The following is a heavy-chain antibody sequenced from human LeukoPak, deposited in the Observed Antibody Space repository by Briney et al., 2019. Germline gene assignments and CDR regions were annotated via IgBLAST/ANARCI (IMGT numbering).Heavy chain of an antibody. CDR1: GFTFISYA. D-gene: IGHD3-16*01. V-gene: IGHV3-23*01. CDR3: AKYLFGYFDC. CDR2: ISVMSDTT. J-gene: IGHJ4*02. Sequence: LGGSLSLPCAASGFTFISYAMSWVPQAPGGGRGWVSSISVMSDTTYYADSVKGPFFTSRDNSKNTLFLQMHSLRAEDTAVYDCAKYLFGYFDCWGQGTLVTVSS.